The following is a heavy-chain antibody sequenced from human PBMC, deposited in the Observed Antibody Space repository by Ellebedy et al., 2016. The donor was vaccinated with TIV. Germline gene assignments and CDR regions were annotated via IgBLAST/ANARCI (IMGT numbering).Heavy chain of an antibody. Sequence: GESLKISXAASGFTFSSYAMSWDRQAPGKGLEWVSAISGSGGSTYYADSVKGRFTISRDNSKNTLYLQMNSLRAEDTAVYYCAKDPVSSYGKIDYWGQGTLVTVSS. CDR1: GFTFSSYA. D-gene: IGHD5-18*01. J-gene: IGHJ4*02. CDR2: ISGSGGST. CDR3: AKDPVSSYGKIDY. V-gene: IGHV3-23*01.